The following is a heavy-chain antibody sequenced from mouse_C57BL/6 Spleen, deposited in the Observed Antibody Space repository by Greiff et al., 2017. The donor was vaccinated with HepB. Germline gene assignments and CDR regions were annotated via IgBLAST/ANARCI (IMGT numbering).Heavy chain of an antibody. CDR2: IYPGDGDT. D-gene: IGHD3-3*01. CDR1: GYAFSSYW. CDR3: ARRGTGYFDY. Sequence: LKQSGASVKISCKASGYAFSSYWMNWVKQRPGKGLEWIGQIYPGDGDTNYNGKFKGKATLTADKSSSTAYMQLSSLTSEDSAVYFCARRGTGYFDYWGQGTTLTVSS. J-gene: IGHJ2*01. V-gene: IGHV1-80*01.